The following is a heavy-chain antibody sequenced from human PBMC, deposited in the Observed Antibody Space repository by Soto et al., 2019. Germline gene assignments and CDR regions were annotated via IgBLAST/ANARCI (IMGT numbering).Heavy chain of an antibody. Sequence: QVQLQESGPGLVKPSETLSLTCIVSGASISSYYWTWIRQPPGKGLEWIGYIYHSGSTDYNPSLKSRVTISVDTSKNQFSLKLSFGTAADTAVYYCARVKDYYGSGKWRASQYYYMDVWGKGTTVTVSS. D-gene: IGHD3-10*01. V-gene: IGHV4-59*01. J-gene: IGHJ6*03. CDR1: GASISSYY. CDR2: IYHSGST. CDR3: ARVKDYYGSGKWRASQYYYMDV.